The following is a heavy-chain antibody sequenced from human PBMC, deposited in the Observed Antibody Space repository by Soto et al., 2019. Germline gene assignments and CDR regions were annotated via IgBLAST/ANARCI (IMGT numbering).Heavy chain of an antibody. D-gene: IGHD6-13*01. V-gene: IGHV4-31*03. Sequence: SETLSLTCTVSGGSISSGGYYWSWIRQHPGKGPEWIGYIYYSGSTYYNPSLKSRVTISVDTSKNQFSLKLSSVTAADTAVYYCARGTAAAGTLVYYYYMDVWGKGTTVTVSS. CDR1: GGSISSGGYY. CDR3: ARGTAAAGTLVYYYYMDV. J-gene: IGHJ6*03. CDR2: IYYSGST.